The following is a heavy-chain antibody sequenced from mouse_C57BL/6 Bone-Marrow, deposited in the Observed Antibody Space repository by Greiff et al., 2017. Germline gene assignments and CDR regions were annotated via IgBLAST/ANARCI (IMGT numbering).Heavy chain of an antibody. CDR3: ASLITTVVATPYWYFDV. CDR2: ISNGGGST. Sequence: DVQLVESGGGLVQPGGSLKLSCAASGFTFSDYYMYWVRQTPEKRLEWVAYISNGGGSTYYPDTVKGRFTISRDNAKNTLYLQMSRLKSEDTAMYYGASLITTVVATPYWYFDVWGTGTTVTVSS. J-gene: IGHJ1*03. V-gene: IGHV5-12*01. CDR1: GFTFSDYY. D-gene: IGHD1-1*01.